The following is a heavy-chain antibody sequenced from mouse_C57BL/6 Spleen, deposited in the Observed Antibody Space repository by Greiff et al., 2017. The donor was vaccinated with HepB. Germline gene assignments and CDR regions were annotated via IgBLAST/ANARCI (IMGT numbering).Heavy chain of an antibody. V-gene: IGHV1-54*01. CDR2: INPGSGGT. J-gene: IGHJ3*01. D-gene: IGHD2-4*01. CDR3: ARYDYDAY. CDR1: GYAFTNYL. Sequence: QVQLQQSGAELVRPGPSVKVSCKASGYAFTNYLIEWVKQRPGQGLEWIGVINPGSGGTNYNEKFKGKATLTADKSSSTAYMQLSSLTSEDSAVYFCARYDYDAYWGQGTLVTVSA.